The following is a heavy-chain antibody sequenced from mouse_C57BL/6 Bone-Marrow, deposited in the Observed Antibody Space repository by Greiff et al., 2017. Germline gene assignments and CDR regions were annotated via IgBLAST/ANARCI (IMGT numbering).Heavy chain of an antibody. CDR3: ARLHYYGSTHWYCDV. V-gene: IGHV1-81*01. CDR1: GYTFTSYG. Sequence: QVQLKQSGAELARPGASVKLSCKASGYTFTSYGISRVKQRTGQGLEWIGEIYPRSGNTHYNEKFKGKATLTADKSSSTAYMELRSLTSEDAAVYFCARLHYYGSTHWYCDVWGTGTTVTVSS. D-gene: IGHD1-1*01. J-gene: IGHJ1*03. CDR2: IYPRSGNT.